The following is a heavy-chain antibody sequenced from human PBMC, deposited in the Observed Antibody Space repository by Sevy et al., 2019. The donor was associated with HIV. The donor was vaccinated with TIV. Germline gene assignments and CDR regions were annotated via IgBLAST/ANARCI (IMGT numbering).Heavy chain of an antibody. J-gene: IGHJ6*03. V-gene: IGHV3-66*02. CDR2: IYSGGNT. CDR3: AREATRYCSGGDCSRRNYHFYMDI. Sequence: GGSLRLSCAASGFTVGSTYVSWVRQAPGKGLEWVSIIYSGGNTYYADSVKGRFIISRDDSRNTLYLQMNSLRGEDTAVYFCAREATRYCSGGDCSRRNYHFYMDIWGKGTTVTVSS. D-gene: IGHD2-15*01. CDR1: GFTVGSTY.